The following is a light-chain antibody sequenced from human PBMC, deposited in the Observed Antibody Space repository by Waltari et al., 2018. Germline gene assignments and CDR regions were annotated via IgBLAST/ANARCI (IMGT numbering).Light chain of an antibody. CDR3: VSWDDSLNGPA. J-gene: IGLJ2*01. CDR2: SNN. Sequence: QSVLTQPPSASGTPGQTVTISSSGSTSNIGSNPVLWYQQLPGKAPKLLIYSNNRRRSGIPDRFSASKSGTSASLAISGLRSEDEADYYCVSWDDSLNGPAVGGGTKLTVL. CDR1: TSNIGSNP. V-gene: IGLV1-44*01.